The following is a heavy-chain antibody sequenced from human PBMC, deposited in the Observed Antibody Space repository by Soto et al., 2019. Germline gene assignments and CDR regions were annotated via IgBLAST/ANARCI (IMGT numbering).Heavy chain of an antibody. CDR2: ISAYNGNT. D-gene: IGHD6-13*01. V-gene: IGHV1-18*01. Sequence: ASVKVSCKASGYTFTSYGISWVRQAPGQGLEWMGWISAYNGNTNYAQKLQGRVTMTTDTSTSTAYMELRSLRSDDTAVYYCARGGRPGIAAAGTRSKRESSDFDYWGQGPRSPS. J-gene: IGHJ4*02. CDR3: ARGGRPGIAAAGTRSKRESSDFDY. CDR1: GYTFTSYG.